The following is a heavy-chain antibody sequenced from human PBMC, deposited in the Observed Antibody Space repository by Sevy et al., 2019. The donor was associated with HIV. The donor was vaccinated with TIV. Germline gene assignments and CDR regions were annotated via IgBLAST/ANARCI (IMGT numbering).Heavy chain of an antibody. D-gene: IGHD3-22*01. CDR2: IWYDGSNK. Sequence: GGSLRLSCAASGFTFSSYGMHWVRQAPGKGLEWVALIWYDGSNKYYADSVKGRFTISRDNSKNTLYLQMNSLRAEDTAVYYCARNYYDSSGYDHFDYWGQGTLVTVSS. J-gene: IGHJ4*02. CDR1: GFTFSSYG. V-gene: IGHV3-33*01. CDR3: ARNYYDSSGYDHFDY.